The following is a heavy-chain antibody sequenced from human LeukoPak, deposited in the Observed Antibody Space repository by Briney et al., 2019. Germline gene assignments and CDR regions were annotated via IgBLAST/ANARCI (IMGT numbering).Heavy chain of an antibody. CDR1: GGSFSGYY. CDR3: VRVRAVADDAFDI. D-gene: IGHD6-19*01. V-gene: IGHV4-34*01. J-gene: IGHJ3*02. CDR2: INHSGST. Sequence: NPSETLSLTCAVYGGSFSGYYWSWIRQPPGKGLEWIGEINHSGSTNYNPSLKSRVTISVDTSKNQFSLKLSSVTAADTAVYYCVRVRAVADDAFDIWGQGTMVTVSS.